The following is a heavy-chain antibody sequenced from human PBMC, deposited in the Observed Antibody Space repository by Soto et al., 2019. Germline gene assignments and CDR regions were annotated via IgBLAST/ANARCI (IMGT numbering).Heavy chain of an antibody. J-gene: IGHJ4*02. CDR1: GGTFSSYT. V-gene: IGHV1-69*02. Sequence: ASVKVSCKASGGTFSSYTISWVRQAPGQGLEWMGRIIPILGIANYAQKFQGRVTITADKSTSTAYMELSSLRSEDTAVYYCAIVGGSGSYYIDYWGQGTLVTVSS. CDR2: IIPILGIA. D-gene: IGHD3-10*01. CDR3: AIVGGSGSYYIDY.